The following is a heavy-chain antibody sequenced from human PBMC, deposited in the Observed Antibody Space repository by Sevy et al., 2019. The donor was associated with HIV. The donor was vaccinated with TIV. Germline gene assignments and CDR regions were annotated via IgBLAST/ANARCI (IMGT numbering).Heavy chain of an antibody. D-gene: IGHD1-1*01. V-gene: IGHV3-11*06. CDR1: GFSFSDYY. J-gene: IGHJ4*02. CDR3: ARERNTYGQGYFDY. CDR2: ISSRSTYI. Sequence: GGSLRLSCAVSGFSFSDYYMSWIRQAPGKGLEWVSDISSRSTYIKYADSVKGRFTISRDNTKNSLSLQMNSLRADDTAVYYCARERNTYGQGYFDYWGQGTLVTVSS.